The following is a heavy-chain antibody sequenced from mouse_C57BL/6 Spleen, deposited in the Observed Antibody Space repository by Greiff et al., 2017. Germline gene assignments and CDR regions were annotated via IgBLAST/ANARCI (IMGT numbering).Heavy chain of an antibody. J-gene: IGHJ1*03. CDR1: GYTFTSYW. D-gene: IGHD1-1*01. CDR3: AIGTTVGLFDV. CDR2: IHPSDSAT. Sequence: QVQLQQPGAELVKPGASVKVSCKASGYTFTSYWMHWVKQRPGQGLEWIGRIHPSDSATNYNQKFKGKATLTVDKSSSTAYMQLSSLTSEDSAVYYCAIGTTVGLFDVWGTGTTVTVSS. V-gene: IGHV1-74*01.